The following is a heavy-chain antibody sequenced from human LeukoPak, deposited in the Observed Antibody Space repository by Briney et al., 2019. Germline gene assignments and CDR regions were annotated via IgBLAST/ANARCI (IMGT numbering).Heavy chain of an antibody. J-gene: IGHJ3*02. D-gene: IGHD2-2*01. CDR1: GYSISSGYY. CDR2: IYHSGST. Sequence: PSETLSLTCAVSGYSISSGYYWGWIRQPPGKGLEWIGSIYHSGSTYYNPSLKSRVTISVDTSKNQFSLKLGSVTAADTAVYYCARHSYQLLFYAFDIWGQGTMVTVSS. V-gene: IGHV4-38-2*01. CDR3: ARHSYQLLFYAFDI.